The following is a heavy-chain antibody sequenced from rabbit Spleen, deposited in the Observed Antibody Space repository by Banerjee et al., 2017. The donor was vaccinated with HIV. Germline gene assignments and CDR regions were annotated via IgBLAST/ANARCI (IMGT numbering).Heavy chain of an antibody. CDR3: ARGDYVSGDSGFDL. CDR2: IDAGSSGRT. CDR1: GFSFSSGYD. V-gene: IGHV1S45*01. J-gene: IGHJ4*01. D-gene: IGHD1-1*01. Sequence: QEQLVESGGDLVKPEGSLTLTCTASGFSFSSGYDMCWVRQAPGKGLEWIACIDAGSSGRTYYASWAKGRFTISKTSSTTVTLQMTSLTAADTATYFCARGDYVSGDSGFDLWGQGTLVTVS.